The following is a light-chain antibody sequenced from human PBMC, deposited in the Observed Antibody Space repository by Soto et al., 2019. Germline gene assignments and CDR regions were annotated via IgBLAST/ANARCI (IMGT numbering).Light chain of an antibody. V-gene: IGKV4-1*01. CDR1: QNILHSSNNENY. J-gene: IGKJ1*01. CDR2: WAS. Sequence: DIVMTQSPDSLAVSLGERATINCKSSQNILHSSNNENYLTWYQQKPGQPPKLLIYWASTRESGVPDRFSGSGSGTDFTLTISSLQAEDVAVYYCQQYYSTPWTFGQGTKVEIK. CDR3: QQYYSTPWT.